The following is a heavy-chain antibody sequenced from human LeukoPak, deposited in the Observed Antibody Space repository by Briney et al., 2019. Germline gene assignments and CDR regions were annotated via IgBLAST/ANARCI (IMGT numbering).Heavy chain of an antibody. CDR2: ITGSSSTI. CDR1: GFTFSSFS. D-gene: IGHD2-2*01. V-gene: IGHV3-48*01. Sequence: GGSLRLSCAASGFTFSSFSMNWVRQAPGKGLEWVSFITGSSSTIYYADSVKGRFTISRDNAKNSLYLRMNSLRAEDTAVYCASCSSTNCYWGQGTLVTVSS. J-gene: IGHJ4*02. CDR3: ASCSSTNCY.